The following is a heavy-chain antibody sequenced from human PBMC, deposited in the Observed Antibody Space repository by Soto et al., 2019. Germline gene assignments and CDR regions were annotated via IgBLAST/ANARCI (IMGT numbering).Heavy chain of an antibody. D-gene: IGHD4-17*01. J-gene: IGHJ4*02. CDR1: GGSFSGYY. CDR3: ARGLVYGDRQFDY. Sequence: QVQLQQWGAGLLTPSENLSLTCAVYGGSFSGYYWSWIRQPPGKGLEWIGEINPSGSTNYNPSLKTRVTIPVDTYKNQFALELSSVTAADTAVYYCARGLVYGDRQFDYWGQGTLVTVSS. CDR2: INPSGST. V-gene: IGHV4-34*01.